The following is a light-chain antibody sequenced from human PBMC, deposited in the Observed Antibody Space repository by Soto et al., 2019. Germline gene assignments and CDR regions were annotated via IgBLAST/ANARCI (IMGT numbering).Light chain of an antibody. Sequence: DIVMTQSPDSLTVSLGEMATINCKSIQSVFYSSNNRNYLAWYQQKPGQPPNLFIYGASTRESWVPDRFIGSGSGPDFTLTISSLQAEDVAVYYCQQYYSTPYTFGQGTKLEIK. J-gene: IGKJ2*01. CDR3: QQYYSTPYT. V-gene: IGKV4-1*01. CDR1: QSVFYSSNNRNY. CDR2: GAS.